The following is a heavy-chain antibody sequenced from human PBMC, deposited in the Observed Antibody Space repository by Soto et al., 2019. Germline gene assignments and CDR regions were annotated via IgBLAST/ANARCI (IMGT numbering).Heavy chain of an antibody. J-gene: IGHJ4*02. CDR3: ARDKRYCSSTSCYELSHFDY. D-gene: IGHD2-2*01. V-gene: IGHV1-69*13. Sequence: GASVKVSCKASGGTFSSYAISWVRQAPGQGLEWMGGIIPIFGTANYAQKFQGRVTITADESTSTAYMELSSLRSEDTAVYYCARDKRYCSSTSCYELSHFDYWGQGTLVTVSS. CDR1: GGTFSSYA. CDR2: IIPIFGTA.